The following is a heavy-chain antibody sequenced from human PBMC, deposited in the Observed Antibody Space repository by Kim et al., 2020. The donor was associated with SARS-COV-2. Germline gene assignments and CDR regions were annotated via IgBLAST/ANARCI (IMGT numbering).Heavy chain of an antibody. D-gene: IGHD3-10*01. J-gene: IGHJ3*02. V-gene: IGHV3-66*02. Sequence: GGSLRLSCAASGFTVSSNYMSWVRQAPGKGLEWVSVIYSGGSTYYADSVKGRFTISRDNSKNTLYLQMNSLRAEDTAVYYCARDNVGDRITMVRHPWVAFDIWGQGTMVTVSS. CDR1: GFTVSSNY. CDR3: ARDNVGDRITMVRHPWVAFDI. CDR2: IYSGGST.